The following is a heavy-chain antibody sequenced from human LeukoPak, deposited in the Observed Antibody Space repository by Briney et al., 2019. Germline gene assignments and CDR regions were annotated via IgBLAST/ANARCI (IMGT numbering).Heavy chain of an antibody. CDR3: ARSLYSGYDLGY. J-gene: IGHJ4*02. CDR2: INPNSGGT. D-gene: IGHD5-12*01. CDR1: GYTFTGYY. V-gene: IGHV1-2*02. Sequence: GASVKVSCKACGYTFTGYYMHWVRQAPGQGLAWMGWINPNSGGTNYAQKFQGRVAMTRDTSISTAYMELSRLRSDDTAVYYCARSLYSGYDLGYWGQGTLVTVSS.